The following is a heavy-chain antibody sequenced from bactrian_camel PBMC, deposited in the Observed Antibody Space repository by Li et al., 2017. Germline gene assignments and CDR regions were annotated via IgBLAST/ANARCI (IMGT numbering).Heavy chain of an antibody. J-gene: IGHJ4*01. CDR3: VRITEGGGWYTFAY. CDR1: GFTVSSFW. Sequence: QLVELGGGLVQPGGSLRLSCVASGFTVSSFWMSWVRQAPGKGLEWVSTISSGGGNLFYADSVKGRFPISRDTAKNTVYLQMNSLKSEDTAVYYCVRITEGGGWYTFAYWGQGTQVTV. D-gene: IGHD6*01. V-gene: IGHV3S25*01. CDR2: ISSGGGNL.